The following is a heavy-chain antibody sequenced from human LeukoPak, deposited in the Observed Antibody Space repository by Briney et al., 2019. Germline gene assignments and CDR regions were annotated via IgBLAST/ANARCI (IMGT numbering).Heavy chain of an antibody. CDR2: ISYDGRNK. V-gene: IGHV3-30*18. J-gene: IGHJ4*02. D-gene: IGHD3-22*01. CDR1: GFTFSSYS. Sequence: GGSLRLSCAASGFTFSSYSMNWVRQAPGKGLEWVAVISYDGRNKYYADSVKGRFTISRDNSKNTVYLQMNSLRAEDTAVYYCAKYLSGSFDYWGLGTLVTVSS. CDR3: AKYLSGSFDY.